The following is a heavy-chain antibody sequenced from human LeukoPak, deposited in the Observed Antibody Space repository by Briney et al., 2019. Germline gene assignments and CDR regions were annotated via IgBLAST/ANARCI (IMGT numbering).Heavy chain of an antibody. CDR2: IKQDTSQI. J-gene: IGHJ4*02. D-gene: IGHD6-19*01. CDR3: VRHDDSGWYCLNY. Sequence: PGGSLRLSCVTSGFSFSAYWMSWVRQAPGKGLEWVGNIKQDTSQINYVDSVRGRFAISRDNAKNSLYLQMNSLRPEDTAVYFCVRHDDSGWYCLNYWGQGTLVTVSA. CDR1: GFSFSAYW. V-gene: IGHV3-7*01.